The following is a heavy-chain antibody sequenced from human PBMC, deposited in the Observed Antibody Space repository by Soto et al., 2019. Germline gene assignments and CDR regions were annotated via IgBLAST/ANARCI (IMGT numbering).Heavy chain of an antibody. J-gene: IGHJ5*02. CDR3: AREPMTTVTTVWFDP. CDR2: IIPNRGIS. CDR1: GGTCSSYT. V-gene: IGHV1-69*08. Sequence: QVQLVQSGAEVKKPGSSVKVSCKASGGTCSSYTISWVRQAPCQGLEWMGRIIPNRGISNYAQKFQGRVTITADKSTSTVYMELSSLRSEATAVYYCAREPMTTVTTVWFDPWGQGTLVTVSS. D-gene: IGHD4-17*01.